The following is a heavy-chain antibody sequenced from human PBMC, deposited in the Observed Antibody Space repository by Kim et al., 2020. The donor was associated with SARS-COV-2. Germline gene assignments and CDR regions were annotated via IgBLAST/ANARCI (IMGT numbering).Heavy chain of an antibody. V-gene: IGHV3-30*18. CDR2: ISYDGSNK. J-gene: IGHJ4*02. CDR1: GFTFSSYG. D-gene: IGHD3-10*01. Sequence: GGSLRLSCAASGFTFSSYGMHWVRQAPGKGLEWVAGISYDGSNKYYADSVKGRFTISRDSSKNTLYLQMNSLRAEDTAVYYCAKGGLQPEIWFGVSGWGQGTLVTVSS. CDR3: AKGGLQPEIWFGVSG.